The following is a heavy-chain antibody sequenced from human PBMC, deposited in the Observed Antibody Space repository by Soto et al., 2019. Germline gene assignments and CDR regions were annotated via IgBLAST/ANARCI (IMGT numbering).Heavy chain of an antibody. Sequence: QVQLQQSGPGLVKPSQSLSLTCVISGDSVASNRATWNWVRQSPSRGLEWLGRTYYRSKWRSDYSLSVNSRITINPDTSKNQLSLQLSSVTPDDAAIYYCVRGVDSSFDYWGQGTLVTVSS. V-gene: IGHV6-1*01. D-gene: IGHD6-13*01. CDR2: TYYRSKWRS. CDR1: GDSVASNRAT. J-gene: IGHJ4*02. CDR3: VRGVDSSFDY.